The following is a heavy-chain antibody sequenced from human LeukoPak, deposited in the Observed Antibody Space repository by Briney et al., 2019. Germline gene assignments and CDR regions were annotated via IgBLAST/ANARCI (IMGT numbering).Heavy chain of an antibody. D-gene: IGHD1-1*01. CDR3: ARDSGRPPTSFDY. J-gene: IGHJ4*02. Sequence: ASVKVSCKASGGTFNHFGINWVRQAPGQGLEWMGRIIPILDLTKYAPKIQDRVTITADKSTSTAYMELNSLRSEDTAGYFCARDSGRPPTSFDYWGQGTLVTVSS. V-gene: IGHV1-69*04. CDR1: GGTFNHFG. CDR2: IIPILDLT.